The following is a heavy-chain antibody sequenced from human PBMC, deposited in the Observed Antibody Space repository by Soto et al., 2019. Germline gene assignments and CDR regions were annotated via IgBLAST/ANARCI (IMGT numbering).Heavy chain of an antibody. CDR3: ARDRDWRSSGYNDDAFDI. J-gene: IGHJ3*02. Sequence: GASVKVSCKASGGTFSSYTISWVRQAPGQGLEWMGRIIPILGIANYAQKFQGRVTITADKSTSTAYMELRSLRSDDTAVYYCARDRDWRSSGYNDDAFDIWGQGTMVTVSS. CDR1: GGTFSSYT. CDR2: IIPILGIA. D-gene: IGHD3-22*01. V-gene: IGHV1-69*04.